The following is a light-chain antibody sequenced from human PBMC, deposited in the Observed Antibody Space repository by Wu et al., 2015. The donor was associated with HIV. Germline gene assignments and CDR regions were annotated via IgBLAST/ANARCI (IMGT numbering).Light chain of an antibody. J-gene: IGKJ4*01. CDR3: QEYVSYST. V-gene: IGKV1-5*03. Sequence: DIQMTQSPSTLSASVGGRGTITCRASENIGRWLAWYQQKPGQAPKLLISKASTLETGVPSRFSGSGSGTEFTLTINSLQPDDFATYYCQEYVSYSTFGGGTKVEIK. CDR1: ENIGRW. CDR2: KAS.